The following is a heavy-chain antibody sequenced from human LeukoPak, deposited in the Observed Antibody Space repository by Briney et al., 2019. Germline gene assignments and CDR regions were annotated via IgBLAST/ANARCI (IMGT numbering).Heavy chain of an antibody. J-gene: IGHJ5*02. V-gene: IGHV3-48*03. CDR3: ARDQRWLQFVWFDP. D-gene: IGHD5-24*01. CDR1: GFTFSSYE. Sequence: HPGGSLRLSCAASGFTFSSYEMNWVRQAPGKVLEWVSYISSSGSTIYYADSVKDRFTITRDNAKNSLYLQMNSLRAEDTAVYYCARDQRWLQFVWFDPWGQGTLVTVSS. CDR2: ISSSGSTI.